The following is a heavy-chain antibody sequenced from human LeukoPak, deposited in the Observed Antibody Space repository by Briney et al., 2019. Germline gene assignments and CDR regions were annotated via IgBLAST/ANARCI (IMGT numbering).Heavy chain of an antibody. Sequence: GRSLRLSCAASGFTFSSYGMHWVRQAPGKGLEWVAVISYDGSNKYYADSVKGRFTISRDNSKNTLYLQMNSLRAEDTAVYYCAKDPYSSSSLVYWGQGTLVTVSS. CDR3: AKDPYSSSSLVY. CDR2: ISYDGSNK. V-gene: IGHV3-30*18. D-gene: IGHD6-13*01. J-gene: IGHJ4*02. CDR1: GFTFSSYG.